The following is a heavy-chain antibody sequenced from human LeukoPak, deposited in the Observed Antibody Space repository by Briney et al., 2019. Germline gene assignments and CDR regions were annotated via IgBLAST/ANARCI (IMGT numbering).Heavy chain of an antibody. Sequence: PSQTLSLTCTVSGGSISSGGYYWSWIRQPPGKGLEWIGYIYHSGSTYYNPSLKSRVTISVDRSKNQFSLKLSSVTAADTAVYYCARVLDVGAVGVYFDYWGQGTLVTVSS. CDR1: GGSISSGGYY. CDR3: ARVLDVGAVGVYFDY. V-gene: IGHV4-30-2*01. CDR2: IYHSGST. D-gene: IGHD1-26*01. J-gene: IGHJ4*02.